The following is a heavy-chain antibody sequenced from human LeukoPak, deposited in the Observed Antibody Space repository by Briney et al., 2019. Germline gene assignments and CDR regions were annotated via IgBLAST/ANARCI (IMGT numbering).Heavy chain of an antibody. CDR3: AREVGFRELLINWFDP. J-gene: IGHJ5*02. CDR2: INPSGGST. CDR1: GYTFTSYY. V-gene: IGHV1-46*01. Sequence: ASVKVSCKASGYTFTSYYMHWVRQAPGQGLEWMGIINPSGGSTSYAQKFQGRVTMTRDMSTSTVYMELSSLRSEDTAVYYCAREVGFRELLINWFDPWGQGTLVTVSS. D-gene: IGHD3-10*01.